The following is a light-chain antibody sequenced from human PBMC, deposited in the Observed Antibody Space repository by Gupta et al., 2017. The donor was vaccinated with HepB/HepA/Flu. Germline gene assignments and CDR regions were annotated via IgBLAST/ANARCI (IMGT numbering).Light chain of an antibody. J-gene: IGKJ5*01. CDR3: HHSNSFPLT. CDR1: NGISSW. V-gene: IGKV1-12*01. CDR2: LAS. Sequence: DIQMTQSPSSVSASVGERVTITCRASNGISSWLVWYQQKPGKALKLLIYLASNLATGFPSRFSGTGSGTDFTLTIMSLQPKDFAIYYCHHSNSFPLTFGQGTQVDIK.